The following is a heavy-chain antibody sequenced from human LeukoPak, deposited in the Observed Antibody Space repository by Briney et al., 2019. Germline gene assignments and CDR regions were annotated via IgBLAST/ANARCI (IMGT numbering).Heavy chain of an antibody. V-gene: IGHV4-39*07. D-gene: IGHD1-26*01. CDR3: ARTGGSFYFYYYMDV. Sequence: SETLSLTLTVSGGSIRSSSYNWGWNRQPPGKGLEWIGSIHYTGTTFYNPSLKSRVTISVDTSKNQFSLKLSSVTAADTAVYYCARTGGSFYFYYYMDVWGKGTTVTVSS. CDR1: GGSIRSSSYN. CDR2: IHYTGTT. J-gene: IGHJ6*03.